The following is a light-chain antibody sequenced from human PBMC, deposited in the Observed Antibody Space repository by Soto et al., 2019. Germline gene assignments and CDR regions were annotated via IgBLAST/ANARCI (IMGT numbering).Light chain of an antibody. CDR1: TGHSSYA. CDR3: QTWGTGLRV. V-gene: IGLV4-69*01. Sequence: QLVLTQSPSASASLGASVKLTCTLSTGHSSYAIAWHQQQPEKGPRFLMRLNSDGSHSRGHGIPDRFSGSSSGAERYLTISSLQAEDEADYYCQTWGTGLRVFGGGTQLTVL. J-gene: IGLJ3*02. CDR2: LNSDGSH.